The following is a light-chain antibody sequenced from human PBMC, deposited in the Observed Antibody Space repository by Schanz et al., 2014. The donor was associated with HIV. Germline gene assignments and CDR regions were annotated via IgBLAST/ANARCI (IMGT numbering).Light chain of an antibody. V-gene: IGLV3-1*01. CDR2: RDT. CDR1: ELGEKY. J-gene: IGLJ2*01. Sequence: SSELTQPPSVSVSPGETASITCSGAELGEKYASWYQQKPGQPPILVIYRDTRRPSGIPERFSGSNSDNTATLTISGTQPMDEADYYCQAWGSNYVIFGGGTKVTVL. CDR3: QAWGSNYVI.